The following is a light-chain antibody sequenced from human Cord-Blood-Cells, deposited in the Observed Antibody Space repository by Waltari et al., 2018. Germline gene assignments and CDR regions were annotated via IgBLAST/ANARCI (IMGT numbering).Light chain of an antibody. J-gene: IGLJ1*01. CDR3: CSYAGSYTSYV. CDR1: SSDVGGYKY. V-gene: IGLV2-11*02. CDR2: DVS. Sequence: QSALTQPRSVSGSPGQSVTISCTGTSSDVGGYKYVPWYQQHPGKAPKLMIYDVSKRPSGVPDRFSGSKSGNTASLTISGLQAEDEADYYCCSYAGSYTSYVFGTGTKVTVL.